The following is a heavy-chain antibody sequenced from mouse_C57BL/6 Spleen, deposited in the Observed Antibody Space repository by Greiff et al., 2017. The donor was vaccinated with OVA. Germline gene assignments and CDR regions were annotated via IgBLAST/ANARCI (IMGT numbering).Heavy chain of an antibody. CDR1: GYTFTGYW. D-gene: IGHD1-1*01. CDR2: ILPGSGST. J-gene: IGHJ3*01. CDR3: ARRYYYGSSYGFAY. Sequence: VPLQQSGAELMKPGASVKLSFKATGYTFTGYWIEWVKQRPGHGLEWIGEILPGSGSTNYNEKFKGKATFTADTSSNTAYMQLSSLTTEDSAIYYCARRYYYGSSYGFAYWGQGTLVTVSA. V-gene: IGHV1-9*01.